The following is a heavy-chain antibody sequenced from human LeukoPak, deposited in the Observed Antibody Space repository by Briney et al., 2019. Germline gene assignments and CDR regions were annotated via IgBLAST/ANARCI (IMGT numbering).Heavy chain of an antibody. CDR2: ISPASGTT. D-gene: IGHD1-1*01. CDR3: LNEHGG. Sequence: ASVRVSCKASGYTFTGSYMHWVRQAPGQGFEWIGWISPASGTTKYAQNFQGRVTLTTDTSITTAYMELSSLTSDDTASYYCLNEHGGWGQGTPVTVSS. CDR1: GYTFTGSY. V-gene: IGHV1-2*02. J-gene: IGHJ4*02.